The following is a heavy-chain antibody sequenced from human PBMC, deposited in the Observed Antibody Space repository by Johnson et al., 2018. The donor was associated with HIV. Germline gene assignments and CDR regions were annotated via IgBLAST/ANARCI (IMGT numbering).Heavy chain of an antibody. J-gene: IGHJ3*02. CDR2: ISYDGSNE. Sequence: QVQLVESGGGVVQPGRSLRLSCAASGFTFSSYGMHWVRQAPGKGLEWVAVISYDGSNEYYADSVKGRFTISRDNSKNTLYLQMNSLRAEDTAVYYCAYSGSYYAAFDIWGQGTMVTVSS. CDR3: AYSGSYYAAFDI. D-gene: IGHD1-26*01. CDR1: GFTFSSYG. V-gene: IGHV3-33*05.